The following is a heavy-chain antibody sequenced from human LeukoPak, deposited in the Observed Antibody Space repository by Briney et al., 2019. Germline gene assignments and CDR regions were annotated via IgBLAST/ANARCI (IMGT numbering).Heavy chain of an antibody. V-gene: IGHV4-59*08. CDR1: GGSISRYY. J-gene: IGHJ4*02. CDR2: IYSTGST. Sequence: PSETLSLTCTVSGGSISRYYWSWIRQPPGKGLEWIGYIYSTGSTNSNPSLKSRVTISVDTSKNHCSLKWTSVTAADTAVYYCARHESAVGALFYWGQGSLVTVSS. CDR3: ARHESAVGALFY. D-gene: IGHD1-26*01.